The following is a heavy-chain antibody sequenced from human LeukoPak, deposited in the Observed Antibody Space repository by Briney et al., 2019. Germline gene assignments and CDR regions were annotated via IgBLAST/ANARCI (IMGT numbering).Heavy chain of an antibody. CDR2: IYSGGST. V-gene: IGHV3-66*02. CDR1: GFTVSSNY. CDR3: IRGCLRRLFDY. Sequence: PGGSLRLSCAASGFTVSSNYMSWVRQAPGKGLEWVSVIYSGGSTYYADSVKGRFTISRDNSKNTLYLQMNSLRAEDTAVYYCIRGCLRRLFDYWGQGTLVTVSS. J-gene: IGHJ4*02. D-gene: IGHD1-26*01.